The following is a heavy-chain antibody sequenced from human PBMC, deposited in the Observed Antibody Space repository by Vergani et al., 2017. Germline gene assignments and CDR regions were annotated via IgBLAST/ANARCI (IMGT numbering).Heavy chain of an antibody. V-gene: IGHV5-51*01. CDR1: GYTFPIHW. D-gene: IGHD5-24*01. J-gene: IGHJ4*02. CDR2: IYPGDSDT. Sequence: VQLVQSGGGVVQPGGSLILSCKGSGYTFPIHWIGWVRQMPGKGLEWMGIIYPGDSDTRYSPSFQGQVTISADKSISTAYLQWSSLKASDTAMYYCARRDGQGRLFDYWGQGTLVTVSS. CDR3: ARRDGQGRLFDY.